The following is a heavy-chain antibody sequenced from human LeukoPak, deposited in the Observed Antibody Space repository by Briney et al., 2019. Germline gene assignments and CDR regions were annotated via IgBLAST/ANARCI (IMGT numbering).Heavy chain of an antibody. D-gene: IGHD6-13*01. CDR1: GYTFTSYG. J-gene: IGHJ6*03. CDR2: ISAYNGNT. V-gene: IGHV1-18*01. CDR3: ARSTGAAAGQGASYYYYYYMDV. Sequence: GASVKVSCKASGYTFTSYGISWVRQAPGQGLEWMGWISAYNGNTNYAQKLHGRFTMTTDTSTSTAYMELRSLRSDDTAVYYCARSTGAAAGQGASYYYYYYMDVWGKGTTVTVSS.